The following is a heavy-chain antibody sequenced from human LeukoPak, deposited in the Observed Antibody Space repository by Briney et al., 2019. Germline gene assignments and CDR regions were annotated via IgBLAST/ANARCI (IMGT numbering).Heavy chain of an antibody. CDR1: GGSISSYY. CDR2: IYYSGST. Sequence: SETLSLTCTVSGGSISSYYWGWIRQPPGKGLEWIGSIYYSGSTYYNPSLKSRVTISVDTSKNQFSLKLSSVTAADTAVYYCARVSSGSYNSDWFDPWGQGTLVTVSS. J-gene: IGHJ5*02. V-gene: IGHV4-39*07. D-gene: IGHD3-10*01. CDR3: ARVSSGSYNSDWFDP.